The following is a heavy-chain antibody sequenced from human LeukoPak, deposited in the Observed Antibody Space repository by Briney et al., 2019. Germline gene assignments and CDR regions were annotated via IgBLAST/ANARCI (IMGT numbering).Heavy chain of an antibody. CDR1: GFTFSRLG. J-gene: IGHJ6*03. D-gene: IGHD3-16*01. V-gene: IGHV3-33*06. Sequence: GGSLRLSXAASGFTFSRLGMQWVRQAPGKGLEWVAMIWHDGSVEEYADSVKGRFSISRDNSQNTLYLQMNRLRDDDTAVYYCAKEGDQFRGYLDAWGKGTTVTVSS. CDR3: AKEGDQFRGYLDA. CDR2: IWHDGSVE.